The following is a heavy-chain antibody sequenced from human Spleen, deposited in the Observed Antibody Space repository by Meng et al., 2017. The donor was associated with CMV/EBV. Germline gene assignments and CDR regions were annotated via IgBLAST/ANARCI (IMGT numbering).Heavy chain of an antibody. CDR2: MNPNSGGA. CDR3: ARGRDFWSGYLDL. CDR1: GYPFTGYY. J-gene: IGHJ4*02. Sequence: ASVKVSCKASGYPFTGYYMHWVRQAPGQGLEWMGWMNPNSGGAVYSQKFQGSVTMTRDTSISTAYLELSRVTSDDTAVYYCARGRDFWSGYLDLWGQGTLVTVPQ. D-gene: IGHD3-3*01. V-gene: IGHV1-2*02.